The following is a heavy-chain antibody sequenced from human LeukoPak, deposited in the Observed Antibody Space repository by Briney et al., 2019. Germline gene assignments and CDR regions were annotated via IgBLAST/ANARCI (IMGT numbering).Heavy chain of an antibody. D-gene: IGHD6-13*01. J-gene: IGHJ4*02. Sequence: GGSLRLSCAASGLTFSDYYVSWIRQAPGKGLEWISFISSSSRYTNYADSVKGRFAISRDNAKNSLYLHMNSLRAEDTAVYYCASRSSSGSFDHWGQGTVVTVSS. CDR3: ASRSSSGSFDH. CDR1: GLTFSDYY. CDR2: ISSSSRYT. V-gene: IGHV3-11*03.